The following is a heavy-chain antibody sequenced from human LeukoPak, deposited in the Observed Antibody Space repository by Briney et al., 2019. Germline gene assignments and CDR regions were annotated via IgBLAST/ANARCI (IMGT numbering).Heavy chain of an antibody. Sequence: PSETLSLTCTVSGGSISSYYWSWIRQPPGKGLEWIGYIYTSGSTNYNPSLKSRVTISVDTSKNQFSLKLSSVTAADTAVYYCARHRRYCSSTSCHQSPTDAFDIWGQGTMVTVSS. CDR2: IYTSGST. CDR3: ARHRRYCSSTSCHQSPTDAFDI. J-gene: IGHJ3*02. CDR1: GGSISSYY. D-gene: IGHD2-2*01. V-gene: IGHV4-4*09.